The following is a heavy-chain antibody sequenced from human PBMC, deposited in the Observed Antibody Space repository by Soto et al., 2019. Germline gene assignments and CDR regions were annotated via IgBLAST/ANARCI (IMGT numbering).Heavy chain of an antibody. D-gene: IGHD3-22*01. J-gene: IGHJ4*02. Sequence: PSETLSLTCTVSGGSISSADYYWIWIRQPPGKGLEWIGHIHHNGNTNYNPSLKNRVTISVDMSKNQFSLKLTSVSDADTAQFFCARNLYDSSGYSPFGYWGQGTLVT. V-gene: IGHV4-30-4*01. CDR2: IHHNGNT. CDR1: GGSISSADYY. CDR3: ARNLYDSSGYSPFGY.